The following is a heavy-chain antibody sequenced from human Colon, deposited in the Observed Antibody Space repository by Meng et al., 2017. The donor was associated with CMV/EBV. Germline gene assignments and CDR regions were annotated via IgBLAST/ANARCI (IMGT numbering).Heavy chain of an antibody. CDR3: ARELARGGY. V-gene: IGHV1-18*01. CDR1: AEPFATNG. J-gene: IGHJ4*02. CDR2: ISGYHDNT. Sequence: VQSGGGVREHVASVKVSCRSSAEPFATNGISWVRQAPGQGLEWLGWISGYHDNTKYAQNLQGRITLTTDTSTSTVYMELGSLTSDDTAMYYCARELARGGYWGQGTLVTAPQ.